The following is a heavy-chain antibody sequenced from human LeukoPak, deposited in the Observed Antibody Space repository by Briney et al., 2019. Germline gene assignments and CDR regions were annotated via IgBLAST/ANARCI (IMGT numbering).Heavy chain of an antibody. D-gene: IGHD3-22*01. J-gene: IGHJ4*02. CDR1: GYTFTSYG. V-gene: IGHV1-18*01. Sequence: ASVKVSCKASGYTFTSYGISWVRQAPGQGLEWMGWISAYNGNTNYAQKLQGRVTMTTDTSTSTAYMELRSLRSDDTAVYYCARGGVNYYDSSGNYPLDYWGQGTLVTVSS. CDR2: ISAYNGNT. CDR3: ARGGVNYYDSSGNYPLDY.